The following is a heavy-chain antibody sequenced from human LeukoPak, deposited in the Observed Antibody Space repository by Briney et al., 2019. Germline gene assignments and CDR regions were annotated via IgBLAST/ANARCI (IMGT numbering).Heavy chain of an antibody. Sequence: PGGSLRLSCAASGFTVSSNYMSWVRQAPGKGLEWVSVIYTGGSAYYADSVKGRFTISRDNSKNTLYLQMNSLRAEDTAVYYCARHRGLITMVRGVTLRYYFDYWGQGTLVTVSS. CDR1: GFTVSSNY. J-gene: IGHJ4*02. D-gene: IGHD3-10*01. CDR2: IYTGGSA. V-gene: IGHV3-53*01. CDR3: ARHRGLITMVRGVTLRYYFDY.